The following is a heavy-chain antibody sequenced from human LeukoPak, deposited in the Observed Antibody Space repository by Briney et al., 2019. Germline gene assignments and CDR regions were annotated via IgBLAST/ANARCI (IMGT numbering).Heavy chain of an antibody. CDR1: GGSVTDYY. CDR3: ARDSGTTGEVKFDP. CDR2: IYYTGT. J-gene: IGHJ5*02. D-gene: IGHD3-10*01. V-gene: IGHV4-59*02. Sequence: SQTLSPTCTVSGGSVTDYYWSWIRQSPGKGLEWIGYIYYTGTSYNPSLKSRVTISVDTSKNQFSLKLSSVTAADTAVYYCARDSGTTGEVKFDPWGQGTLVTVSS.